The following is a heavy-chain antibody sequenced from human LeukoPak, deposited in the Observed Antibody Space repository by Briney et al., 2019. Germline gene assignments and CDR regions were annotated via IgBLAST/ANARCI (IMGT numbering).Heavy chain of an antibody. D-gene: IGHD2-21*02. J-gene: IGHJ6*03. CDR1: GYIFKNYA. V-gene: IGHV1-8*03. CDR3: ARLIPSAISHYYYYMDV. Sequence: ASVKVSCKASGYIFKNYAMNWVRQAPGQGPEWMGWMNPNSGNSGYAQKFQGRVTLTRDTSISTAYMELTSPRSDDTAVYYCARLIPSAISHYYYYMDVWGKGTPVTVFS. CDR2: MNPNSGNS.